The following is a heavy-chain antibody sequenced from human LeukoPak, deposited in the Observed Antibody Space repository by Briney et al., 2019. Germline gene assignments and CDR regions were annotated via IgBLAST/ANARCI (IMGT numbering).Heavy chain of an antibody. CDR3: ARGAYSNYAGVWFDP. J-gene: IGHJ5*02. CDR2: IYYSGST. CDR1: GGSFSGYY. V-gene: IGHV4-59*08. D-gene: IGHD4-11*01. Sequence: SETLSLTCAVYGGSFSGYYWSWIRQPPGKGLEWIGYIYYSGSTNYNPSLKSRVTISVDTSKNQFSLKLSSVTAADTAVYYCARGAYSNYAGVWFDPWGQGTLVTVSS.